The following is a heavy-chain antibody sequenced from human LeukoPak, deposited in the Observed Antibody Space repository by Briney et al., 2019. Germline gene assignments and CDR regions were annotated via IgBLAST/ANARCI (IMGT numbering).Heavy chain of an antibody. CDR1: GFTFSSYA. CDR2: ISGRGGST. CDR3: AKPTRQYGSGSYYDY. D-gene: IGHD3-10*01. V-gene: IGHV3-23*01. Sequence: PGGSLRLSCAASGFTFSSYAMSWVRQAPGKGLEWVSAISGRGGSTYYADSVKGRFTISRDNSKNTLYLQMNSLRAEDTAVYYCAKPTRQYGSGSYYDYWGQGTLVTVSS. J-gene: IGHJ4*02.